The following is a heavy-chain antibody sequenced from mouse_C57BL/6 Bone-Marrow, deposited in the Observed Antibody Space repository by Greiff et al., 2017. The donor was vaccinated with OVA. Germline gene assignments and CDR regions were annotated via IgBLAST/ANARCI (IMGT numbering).Heavy chain of an antibody. CDR3: ARPYPTWFAY. Sequence: EVKLEESGGDLVKPGGSLKLSCAASGFTFSSYGMSWVRQTPDKRLEWVATISSGGSYTYYPDSVKGRFTISRDNAKNTLYLQMSSLKSEDTAMYYCARPYPTWFAYWGQGTLVTVSA. D-gene: IGHD5-1*01. CDR2: ISSGGSYT. V-gene: IGHV5-6*02. J-gene: IGHJ3*01. CDR1: GFTFSSYG.